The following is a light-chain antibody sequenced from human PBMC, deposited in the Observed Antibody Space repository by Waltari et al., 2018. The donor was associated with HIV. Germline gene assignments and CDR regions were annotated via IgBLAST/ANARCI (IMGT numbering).Light chain of an antibody. CDR2: GAS. V-gene: IGKV3-15*01. J-gene: IGKJ2*01. CDR1: ESVNSH. Sequence: EVVMTPSPAHLSVSTGERATLSCRASESVNSHLAWYQHKPGQAPRLLIYGASTRATGVPARFSGSGSGTEFTLTISSLQSEDFAIYYCQQYNHWPPYTFGQGTKLEIK. CDR3: QQYNHWPPYT.